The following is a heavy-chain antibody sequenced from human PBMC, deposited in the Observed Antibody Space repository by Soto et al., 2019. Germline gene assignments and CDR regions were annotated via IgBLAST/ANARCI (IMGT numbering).Heavy chain of an antibody. Sequence: SETLSLTCTVSGGSISSYYWSWIRQPPGKGLEWIGYIYYSGSTNYNPSLKSRVTISVDTSKNQFSLKLSSVTAADTAVYYCAREEKSSGGAFDIWGQGTMVTVSS. CDR2: IYYSGST. CDR1: GGSISSYY. V-gene: IGHV4-59*01. J-gene: IGHJ3*02. D-gene: IGHD2-15*01. CDR3: AREEKSSGGAFDI.